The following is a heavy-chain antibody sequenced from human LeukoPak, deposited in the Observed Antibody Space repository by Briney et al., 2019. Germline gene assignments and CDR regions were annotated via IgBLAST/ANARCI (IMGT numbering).Heavy chain of an antibody. Sequence: GGSLRLSCAASAFTFSSYEMNWVRQAPGKGLEWVSYISSSGSTIYYADSVKGRFTISRDNAKNSLYLQMNSLRAEDTAVYYCARDGDRDGYNLWAFDIWGQGTMVTVSS. D-gene: IGHD5-24*01. J-gene: IGHJ3*02. CDR3: ARDGDRDGYNLWAFDI. CDR1: AFTFSSYE. V-gene: IGHV3-48*03. CDR2: ISSSGSTI.